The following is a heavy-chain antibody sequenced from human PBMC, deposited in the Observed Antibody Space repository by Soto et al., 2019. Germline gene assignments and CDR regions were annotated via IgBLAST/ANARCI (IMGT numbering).Heavy chain of an antibody. J-gene: IGHJ5*02. CDR1: GYTFTSYG. V-gene: IGHV1-18*01. CDR3: ARVLLRYFDWFPTSDNWFDP. CDR2: ISAYNGNT. D-gene: IGHD3-9*01. Sequence: ASVKVSCKASGYTFTSYGISWVRQAPGQGLEWMGWISAYNGNTNYAQKLQGRVTMTTDTSTSTAYMELRSLGSDDTAVYYCARVLLRYFDWFPTSDNWFDPWGQGTLVTAPQ.